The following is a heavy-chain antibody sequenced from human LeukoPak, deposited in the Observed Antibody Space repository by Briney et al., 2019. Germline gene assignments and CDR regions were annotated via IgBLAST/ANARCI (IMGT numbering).Heavy chain of an antibody. CDR1: GGSFSGYY. Sequence: SETLSLTCAVYGGSFSGYYWSWIRQPPGKGLEWIGEINHSGSTNYNPSLKSRVTISVDTSKNQFSLKLSSVTAADTAVYYCARSSGSSGYGDYFDYWGQGTLVTVSS. CDR2: INHSGST. D-gene: IGHD3-22*01. V-gene: IGHV4-34*01. J-gene: IGHJ4*02. CDR3: ARSSGSSGYGDYFDY.